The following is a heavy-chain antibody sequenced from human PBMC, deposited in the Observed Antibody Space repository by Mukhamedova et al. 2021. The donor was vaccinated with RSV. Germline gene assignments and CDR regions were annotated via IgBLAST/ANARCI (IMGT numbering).Heavy chain of an antibody. D-gene: IGHD2-15*01. CDR2: GST. Sequence: GSTNYNPSLKSRVTISVDTSKNQFSLKLSSVTAADTAGYYCARLKGLPNYGMDVWGQGTTVTVSS. J-gene: IGHJ6*02. CDR3: ARLKGLPNYGMDV. V-gene: IGHV4-59*08.